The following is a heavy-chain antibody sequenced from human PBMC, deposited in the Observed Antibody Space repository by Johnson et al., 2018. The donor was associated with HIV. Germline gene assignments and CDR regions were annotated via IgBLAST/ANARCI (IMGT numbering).Heavy chain of an antibody. J-gene: IGHJ3*02. D-gene: IGHD1-26*01. V-gene: IGHV3-23*04. CDR3: AKVLEVGATKDDAFDI. CDR2: ISGSGGST. Sequence: VQLVESGGGLVQPGGSLRLSCAASGFTFSSYAMSWVRQAPGKGLEWVSAISGSGGSTYYADSVKGRFTISRDNSKNTLYLQMNSLRAEATALYYCAKVLEVGATKDDAFDIWGQGTMVTVSS. CDR1: GFTFSSYA.